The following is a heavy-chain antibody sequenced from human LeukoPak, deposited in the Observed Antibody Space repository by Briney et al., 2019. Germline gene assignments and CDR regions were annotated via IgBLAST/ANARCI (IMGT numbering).Heavy chain of an antibody. CDR1: GFTFSSYA. Sequence: GGSLRLSCIASGFTFSSYAVSWVRQAPGKGLEWVSAISDSGGSTYYADTVKGRFTISRDNSKNTLYLQMNSLRAKDTAVYYCAREIRISGAAGHDPWGQGTLVTVSS. J-gene: IGHJ5*02. CDR3: AREIRISGAAGHDP. D-gene: IGHD6-13*01. CDR2: ISDSGGST. V-gene: IGHV3-23*01.